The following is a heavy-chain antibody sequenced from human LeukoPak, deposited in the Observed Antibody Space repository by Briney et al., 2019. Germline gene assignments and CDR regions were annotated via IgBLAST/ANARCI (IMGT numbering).Heavy chain of an antibody. CDR3: ANLVTPDYYYGMAV. J-gene: IGHJ6*02. D-gene: IGHD4-23*01. CDR1: GGTFSSCA. V-gene: IGHV1-69*04. Sequence: SVKVSCKASGGTFSSCAISWMRQAPGQGLEWMGRIIPILGIANYAQKFQGRVTITADKSTSTAYMELSSLRSEDTAVYYCANLVTPDYYYGMAVWGQGTTVTVSS. CDR2: IIPILGIA.